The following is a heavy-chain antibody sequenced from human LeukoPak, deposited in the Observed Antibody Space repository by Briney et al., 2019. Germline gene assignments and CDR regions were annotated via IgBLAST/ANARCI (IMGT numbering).Heavy chain of an antibody. CDR2: INPNSGGT. V-gene: IGHV1-2*02. D-gene: IGHD3-22*01. CDR3: ARGWDVYYYDSSGPTNGY. J-gene: IGHJ4*02. Sequence: ASVKVSCKASGYTFTGYYMHWVRQAPGQGLEWMGWINPNSGGTNYAQKFQGRVTMTRDTSISTAYMELSRLRSDDTAVYYCARGWDVYYYDSSGPTNGYWGQGTLVTVSS. CDR1: GYTFTGYY.